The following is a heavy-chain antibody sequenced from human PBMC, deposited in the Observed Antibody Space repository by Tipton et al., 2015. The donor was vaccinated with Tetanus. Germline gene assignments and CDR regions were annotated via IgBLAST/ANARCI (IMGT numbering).Heavy chain of an antibody. V-gene: IGHV4-59*01. J-gene: IGHJ5*02. CDR3: ARGPSVAYCSGGSCPVWFDP. D-gene: IGHD2-15*01. Sequence: TLSLTCTVSGGSISAYYWSWIRQPPGKGLEWIGYIYFNGSTKYNPSLKSRVAISVDASKTQFSLKLSSVTAADTAVYYCARGPSVAYCSGGSCPVWFDPWGQGTLVTVSS. CDR1: GGSISAYY. CDR2: IYFNGST.